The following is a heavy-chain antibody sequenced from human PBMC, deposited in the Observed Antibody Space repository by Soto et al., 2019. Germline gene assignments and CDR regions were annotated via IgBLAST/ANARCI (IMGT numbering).Heavy chain of an antibody. J-gene: IGHJ1*01. CDR3: AREPDFWSGYYKSVGYFQH. V-gene: IGHV3-48*02. D-gene: IGHD3-3*01. CDR2: ISSSSSTI. Sequence: EVQLVESGGGLVQPGGSLRLSCAASGFTFSSYSMNWVRQAPGKGLEWVSYISSSSSTIYYADSVKGRFTISRDNAKNSLYLQRNSLREEDTAVSYCAREPDFWSGYYKSVGYFQHWGQGTLVTVSS. CDR1: GFTFSSYS.